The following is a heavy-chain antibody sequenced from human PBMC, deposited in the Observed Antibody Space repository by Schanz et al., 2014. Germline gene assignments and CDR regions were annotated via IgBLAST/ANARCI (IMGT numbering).Heavy chain of an antibody. V-gene: IGHV1-18*01. CDR2: ISPYNGNT. J-gene: IGHJ4*02. Sequence: QVQLVQSGTQVKKPGASVRVSCKASGYTFTSYDFNWVRQAPGQGLEWMGWISPYNGNTNYAQKLQGRVTMTADTSTSTAYMELRSLRSEDTAVYYCARGYGDSPTDFWGQGTLVTVSS. CDR3: ARGYGDSPTDF. CDR1: GYTFTSYD. D-gene: IGHD4-17*01.